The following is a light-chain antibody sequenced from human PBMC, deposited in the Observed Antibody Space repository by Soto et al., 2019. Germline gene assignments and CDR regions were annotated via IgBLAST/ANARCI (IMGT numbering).Light chain of an antibody. CDR2: GAS. CDR1: QSISSSY. V-gene: IGKV3-20*01. J-gene: IGKJ1*01. CDR3: HQYGSAPAWT. Sequence: EIVLTQSPGTLSLFPGERATLSCRASQSISSSYLAWYQQKPGQAPRLLIYGASSRATGIPERFSGAGSATDFTLTISRLEPEDFAVYYCHQYGSAPAWTFGQGTKVEIK.